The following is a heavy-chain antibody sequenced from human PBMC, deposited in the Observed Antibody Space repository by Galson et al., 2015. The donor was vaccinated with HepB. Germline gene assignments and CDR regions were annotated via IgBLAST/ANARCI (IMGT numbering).Heavy chain of an antibody. D-gene: IGHD3-3*01. Sequence: QSGAEVKKPGESLRISCTASGGTFSSYAISWVRQAPGQGLEWMGGIIPILGIANYAQKFQGRVTITADKSTSTAYMELSSLRSEDTAVYYCARDRGGHDFWSGYYTDPHYYYYYYMDVWGKGTTVTVSS. J-gene: IGHJ6*03. CDR1: GGTFSSYA. CDR2: IIPILGIA. CDR3: ARDRGGHDFWSGYYTDPHYYYYYYMDV. V-gene: IGHV1-69*10.